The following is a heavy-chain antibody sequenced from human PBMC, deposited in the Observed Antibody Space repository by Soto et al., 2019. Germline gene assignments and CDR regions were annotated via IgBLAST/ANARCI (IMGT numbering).Heavy chain of an antibody. CDR2: IIPIFGTA. J-gene: IGHJ4*02. Sequence: GASVKVSCKASGGTFSSYAISWVRQAPGQGLEWMGGIIPIFGTANYAQKFQGRVTITADESTSTAYMELSSLRSEDTAVYYCAKSSKLIGYTGYDSYFEYWGQGTLVTASS. D-gene: IGHD5-12*01. CDR1: GGTFSSYA. CDR3: AKSSKLIGYTGYDSYFEY. V-gene: IGHV1-69*13.